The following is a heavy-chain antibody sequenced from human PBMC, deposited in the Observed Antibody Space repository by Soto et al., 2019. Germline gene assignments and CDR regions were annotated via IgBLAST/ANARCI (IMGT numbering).Heavy chain of an antibody. CDR2: INCNGDRT. J-gene: IGHJ5*02. D-gene: IGHD3-10*01. Sequence: GGSLRLSCAASGFTFSSYWMHWVRQAPGKGLEWVSGINCNGDRTGYADSVKGRFTISRDNAKNSLYLQMNSLRAEDTALYHCAREFGSGSSPPWFDPWGQGTLVTVSS. CDR1: GFTFSSYW. CDR3: AREFGSGSSPPWFDP. V-gene: IGHV3-20*01.